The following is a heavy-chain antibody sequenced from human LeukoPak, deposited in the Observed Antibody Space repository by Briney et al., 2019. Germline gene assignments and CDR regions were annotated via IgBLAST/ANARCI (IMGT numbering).Heavy chain of an antibody. CDR3: ASGFGFDCSSTSCSYFDY. V-gene: IGHV3-7*01. J-gene: IGHJ4*02. Sequence: PGGALRLSCAASGFTFSSYWMSWVRQAPGKGLEGVANIKQDGREKYYVDSVKGRFTISRDNAKNSLYLQMNSLRAEDTAVYYCASGFGFDCSSTSCSYFDYWGQGTLVTVSS. CDR1: GFTFSSYW. D-gene: IGHD2-2*01. CDR2: IKQDGREK.